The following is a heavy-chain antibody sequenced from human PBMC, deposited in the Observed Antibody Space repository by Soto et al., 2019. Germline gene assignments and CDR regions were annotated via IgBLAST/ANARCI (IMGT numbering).Heavy chain of an antibody. J-gene: IGHJ3*02. V-gene: IGHV1-18*01. CDR2: ISAYNGNT. D-gene: IGHD3-16*02. CDR1: GYTFTIYG. Sequence: ASVKVSCKASGYTFTIYGISWVLQAPGQGLEWMGWISAYNGNTNYAQKLQGRVTMTTDTSTSTAYMELRSLRSDDTAVYYCARDWGGYDYIWGSYRYDDAFDIWGQGTMVTVSS. CDR3: ARDWGGYDYIWGSYRYDDAFDI.